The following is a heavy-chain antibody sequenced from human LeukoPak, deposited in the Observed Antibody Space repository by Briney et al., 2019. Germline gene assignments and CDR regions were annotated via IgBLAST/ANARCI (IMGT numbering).Heavy chain of an antibody. CDR2: INQDGSAK. D-gene: IGHD7-27*01. J-gene: IGHJ4*02. Sequence: PGGSLRLSCAASGFTLSSYWMSWVRQVPGMGLEWVANINQDGSAKYYVDSVKGRFTISRDNAKNSLYLQMNSLRAEDTAVYYCARDAPGLGIDYWAREPWSPSPQ. CDR1: GFTLSSYW. CDR3: ARDAPGLGIDY. V-gene: IGHV3-7*01.